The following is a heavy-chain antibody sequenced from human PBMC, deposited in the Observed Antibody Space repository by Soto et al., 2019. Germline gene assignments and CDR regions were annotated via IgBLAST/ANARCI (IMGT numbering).Heavy chain of an antibody. CDR1: GYSITSSTF. CDR2: IHLRGTT. D-gene: IGHD3-10*01. CDR3: ARPRPNFGAVDS. Sequence: PSETLSLTCAVSGYSITSSTFWGWIRQPPGKGLEWIGSIHLRGTTYYDPSLKSRVTILLDTSRNEFSLKLSSVTAADTAVYYCARPRPNFGAVDSWGQGALVTVSS. J-gene: IGHJ4*02. V-gene: IGHV4-38-2*01.